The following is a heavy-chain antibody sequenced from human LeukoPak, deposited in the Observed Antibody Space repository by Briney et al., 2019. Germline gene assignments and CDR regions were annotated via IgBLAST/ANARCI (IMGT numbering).Heavy chain of an antibody. CDR2: IWYDGSKK. V-gene: IGHV3-33*01. J-gene: IGHJ3*02. D-gene: IGHD3-9*01. CDR1: GFTFSSHG. CDR3: ARDHYDILTGYLDAFDI. Sequence: GGSLRLSCAASGFTFSSHGMHWVRQAPGKGLEWVAVIWYDGSKKYHADSVKGRFTISRDNSKNTLYLQMNSLRAEDTAVYYCARDHYDILTGYLDAFDIWGQGTMVTVSS.